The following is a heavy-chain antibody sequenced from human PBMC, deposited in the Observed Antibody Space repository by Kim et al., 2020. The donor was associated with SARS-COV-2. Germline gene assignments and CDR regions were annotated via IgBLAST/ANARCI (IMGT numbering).Heavy chain of an antibody. CDR3: AKEAYSSGWFDY. V-gene: IGHV3-43*01. D-gene: IGHD6-19*01. Sequence: YYADSVKGRFTISRDNSKNSLYLQMNSLRTEDTALYYCAKEAYSSGWFDYWGQGTLVTVSS. J-gene: IGHJ4*02.